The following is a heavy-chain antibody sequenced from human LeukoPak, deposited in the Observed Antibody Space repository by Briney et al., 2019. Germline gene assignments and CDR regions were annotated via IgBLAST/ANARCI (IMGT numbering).Heavy chain of an antibody. CDR1: GYTFRSYG. V-gene: IGHV1-18*01. CDR2: ISAYNGDT. CDR3: ARDLPDDYAFDC. Sequence: ASVKVSCKGSGYTFRSYGINWVRQAPGQGLEWMGWISAYNGDTNYAQKLQGRVTMTTDTFTTTAYMELRSLRSDDTAVYYCARDLPDDYAFDCWGQGALVTVSS. J-gene: IGHJ4*02. D-gene: IGHD4-17*01.